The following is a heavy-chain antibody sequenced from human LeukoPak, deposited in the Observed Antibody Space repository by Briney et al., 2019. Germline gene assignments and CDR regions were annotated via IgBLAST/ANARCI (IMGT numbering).Heavy chain of an antibody. J-gene: IGHJ4*02. Sequence: GGSLRLSCAASGFTFGSYEMNWVRQAPGKGLEWVSYISSSGSTIYYADSVKGRFTISRDNAKNSLYLQMNSLRAEDTAVYYCARSYGDYFDYWGQGTLVTVSS. V-gene: IGHV3-48*03. CDR1: GFTFGSYE. CDR3: ARSYGDYFDY. CDR2: ISSSGSTI. D-gene: IGHD4-17*01.